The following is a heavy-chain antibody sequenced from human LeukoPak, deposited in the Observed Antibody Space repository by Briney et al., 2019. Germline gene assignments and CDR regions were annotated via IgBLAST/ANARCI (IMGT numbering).Heavy chain of an antibody. V-gene: IGHV4-31*03. CDR1: GVSISSAGY. Sequence: SETLSLTCTVSGVSISSAGYWSWIRQYPGKGLEWIGYIYFSGSTCYNPSLKSRVTISVDTSKNHFSLKLSSVTAADTAVYYCARVPPDYGDYVRAFDIWGQGTKVTVSS. CDR2: IYFSGST. CDR3: ARVPPDYGDYVRAFDI. D-gene: IGHD4-17*01. J-gene: IGHJ3*02.